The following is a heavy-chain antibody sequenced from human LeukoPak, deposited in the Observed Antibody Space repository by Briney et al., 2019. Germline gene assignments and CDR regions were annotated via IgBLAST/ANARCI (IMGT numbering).Heavy chain of an antibody. J-gene: IGHJ3*02. D-gene: IGHD3-10*01. CDR1: GYTFTGYY. CDR2: INPNSGGT. V-gene: IGHV1-2*02. CDR3: ALRGYYYGSGTQGAFDI. Sequence: GASVKVSCKASGYTFTGYYMHWVRQAPGQGLEWMGWINPNSGGTNYAQKFQGRVTMTRDTSISTAYMELSRLRSDDTAVYYCALRGYYYGSGTQGAFDIWGQGTMVTVSP.